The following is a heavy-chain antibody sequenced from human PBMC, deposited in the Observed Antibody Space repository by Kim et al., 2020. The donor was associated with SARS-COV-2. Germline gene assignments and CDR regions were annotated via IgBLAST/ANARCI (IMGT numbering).Heavy chain of an antibody. CDR2: FYYSGTT. CDR1: GGSITTYY. D-gene: IGHD4-17*01. V-gene: IGHV4-59*01. CDR3: AREGVYGDGDTFHI. J-gene: IGHJ3*02. Sequence: SETLSLTCTVSGGSITTYYWSWIRQPPGKGLEWIGFFYYSGTTSYNASLKSRVTFSIDTSKNQFSLNLIAVTAADTAIYYCAREGVYGDGDTFHIWGQGTLV.